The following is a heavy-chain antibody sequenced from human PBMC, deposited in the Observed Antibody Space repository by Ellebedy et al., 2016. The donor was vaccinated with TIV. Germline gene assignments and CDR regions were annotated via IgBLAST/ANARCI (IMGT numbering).Heavy chain of an antibody. V-gene: IGHV1-2*02. CDR2: INPNNGGT. CDR3: VTRGYSGYDYFDY. D-gene: IGHD5-12*01. J-gene: IGHJ4*02. CDR1: GYTFTNYG. Sequence: ASVKVSCXASGYTFTNYGISWVRQAPGQGLEWMGWINPNNGGTNSAQKFQGRVTMTRDASISTAYMELSRLRSDDTAVYYCVTRGYSGYDYFDYWGQGTLVTVSS.